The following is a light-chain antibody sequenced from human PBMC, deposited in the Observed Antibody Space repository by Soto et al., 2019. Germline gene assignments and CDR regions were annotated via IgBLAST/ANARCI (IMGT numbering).Light chain of an antibody. J-gene: IGKJ4*01. Sequence: DIFTITCRASPSISSWLAWYQQKPGKAPKILIYDASSLESGVPSRFSGSGFGTEFILTISSMQPEDFATYYCQQANSFTLTFGGGTKVDIK. V-gene: IGKV1-5*01. CDR1: PSISSW. CDR2: DAS. CDR3: QQANSFTLT.